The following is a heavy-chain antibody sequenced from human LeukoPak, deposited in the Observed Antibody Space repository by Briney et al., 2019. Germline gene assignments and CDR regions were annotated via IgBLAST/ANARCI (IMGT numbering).Heavy chain of an antibody. J-gene: IGHJ4*02. CDR2: ISGSGGST. D-gene: IGHD1-26*01. CDR1: GFTFSSYA. Sequence: GGSLRLSCAASGFTFSSYAMSWVRQAPGKGLEWVSTISGSGGSTYYADSVKGRFTISRDNSKNSLYLQMSSLRAEDTALYYRAKVVGATTRGYFDYWGQGTLVTVSS. V-gene: IGHV3-23*01. CDR3: AKVVGATTRGYFDY.